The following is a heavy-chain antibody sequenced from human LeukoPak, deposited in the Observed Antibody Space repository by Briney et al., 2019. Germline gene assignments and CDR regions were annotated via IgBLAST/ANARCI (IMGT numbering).Heavy chain of an antibody. CDR3: ARDDSSGSFDY. V-gene: IGHV1-69*04. Sequence: SVKVSCKASGGTFSSYTISWVRQAPGQGLEWMGRIIPILGIANYAQKFRGRVTITADKSTSTAYMELSSLRSEDTAVYYCARDDSSGSFDYWGQGTLVTVSS. CDR1: GGTFSSYT. J-gene: IGHJ4*02. D-gene: IGHD3-22*01. CDR2: IIPILGIA.